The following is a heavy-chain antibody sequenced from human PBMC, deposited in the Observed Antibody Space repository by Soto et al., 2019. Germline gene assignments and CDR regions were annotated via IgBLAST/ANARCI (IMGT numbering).Heavy chain of an antibody. Sequence: QVQLVQSGAEMKKPGSSVKVSCQSSGGTFNTYEMNWVRQAPGQGPEWMGDISPMFGAANYAPKFQGRVTITADESTGTSYMRLSSLTSEDSARYFCAREVQVHTPAFVYWGQGTLVTVSS. J-gene: IGHJ4*02. CDR3: AREVQVHTPAFVY. V-gene: IGHV1-69*19. D-gene: IGHD3-10*01. CDR2: ISPMFGAA. CDR1: GGTFNTYE.